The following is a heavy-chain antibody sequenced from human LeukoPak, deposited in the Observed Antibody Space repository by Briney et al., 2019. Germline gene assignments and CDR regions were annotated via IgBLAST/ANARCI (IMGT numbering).Heavy chain of an antibody. Sequence: PSETLSLTCTVSGGSISSYYWSWIRQPPGKGLEWIGYIYYSGSTNYNPSLKSRVTISVDTSKNQFSLKLSSVTAADTAVYYCARDPGMILTDPYNWFDPWGQGTLVTVSS. V-gene: IGHV4-59*01. D-gene: IGHD3-9*01. CDR1: GGSISSYY. CDR2: IYYSGST. J-gene: IGHJ5*02. CDR3: ARDPGMILTDPYNWFDP.